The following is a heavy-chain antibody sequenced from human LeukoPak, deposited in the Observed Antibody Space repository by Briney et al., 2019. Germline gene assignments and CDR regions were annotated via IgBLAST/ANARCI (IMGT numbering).Heavy chain of an antibody. V-gene: IGHV1-3*01. Sequence: ASVKVSCKASGYTFTSYAMHSVRQAPGQRLEWMGWINAGNGNTKYSQKFPGRVTITRDTSASTAYMKLSSLRSEDTAVYYCARVRKGDTAMVPFDYWGQGTLVTVSS. CDR3: ARVRKGDTAMVPFDY. D-gene: IGHD5-18*01. CDR2: INAGNGNT. J-gene: IGHJ4*02. CDR1: GYTFTSYA.